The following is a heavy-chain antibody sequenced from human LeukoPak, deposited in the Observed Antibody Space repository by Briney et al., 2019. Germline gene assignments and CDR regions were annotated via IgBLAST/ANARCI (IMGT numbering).Heavy chain of an antibody. CDR2: ISSSSSYI. Sequence: GGSLRLSCAASGFTFSSYYMNWVRQAPGKGLEWVSSISSSSSYIYNADSVKGRFTISRDNAKNSLSLQMNGLRAEDTAVYYCARGHSNYGDYFDYWGQGTLVTVSS. CDR3: ARGHSNYGDYFDY. D-gene: IGHD4-11*01. V-gene: IGHV3-21*01. CDR1: GFTFSSYY. J-gene: IGHJ4*02.